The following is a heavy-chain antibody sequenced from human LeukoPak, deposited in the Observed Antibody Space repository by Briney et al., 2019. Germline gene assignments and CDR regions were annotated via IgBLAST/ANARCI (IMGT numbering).Heavy chain of an antibody. D-gene: IGHD1-26*01. CDR1: GGSVTSGFSY. CDR3: ARAGIVGALETEFDY. Sequence: SETLSLTCSVSGGSVTSGFSYWSWIRQHPGKGLEWIGYIYYSGSTYYNPSLKSRVTISVDTSKNQFSLKLSSVTAADTAVYYCARAGIVGALETEFDYWGQGTLVTVSS. J-gene: IGHJ4*02. V-gene: IGHV4-31*03. CDR2: IYYSGST.